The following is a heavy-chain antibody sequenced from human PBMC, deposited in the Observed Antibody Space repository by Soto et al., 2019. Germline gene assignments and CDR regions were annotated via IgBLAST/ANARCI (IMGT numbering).Heavy chain of an antibody. Sequence: PSETLSLTCTVSGGSISSYYWSWIRQPPGKGLEWIGDIYYSGSTNYNPSLKSRVTKSVDTSKNQFSLKLSFVTAADTAVYYCARALYSYGPKFDPWGQGTLVTVSS. V-gene: IGHV4-59*01. J-gene: IGHJ5*02. CDR1: GGSISSYY. CDR2: IYYSGST. CDR3: ARALYSYGPKFDP. D-gene: IGHD5-18*01.